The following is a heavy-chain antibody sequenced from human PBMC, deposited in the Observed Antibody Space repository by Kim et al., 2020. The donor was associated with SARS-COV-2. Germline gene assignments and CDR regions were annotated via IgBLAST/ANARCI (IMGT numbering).Heavy chain of an antibody. Sequence: GGSLRLSCAASGFTFSSYWMHWVRQAPGKGLVWVSRINNGGSRTNYADSVKGRFSISRDNAKNTLYLQMNSLRAEDTAVYYCARGIDQYAMDVWGQGTPATVSS. V-gene: IGHV3-74*01. CDR1: GFTFSSYW. CDR3: ARGIDQYAMDV. J-gene: IGHJ6*02. D-gene: IGHD2-21*01. CDR2: INNGGSRT.